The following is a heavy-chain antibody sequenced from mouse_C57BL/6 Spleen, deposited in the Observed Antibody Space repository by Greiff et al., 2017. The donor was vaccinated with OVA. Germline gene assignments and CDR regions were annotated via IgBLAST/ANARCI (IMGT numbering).Heavy chain of an antibody. D-gene: IGHD2-4*01. CDR3: ARKVYDYDECLAY. Sequence: QVQLQQSGPGLVQPSQSLSITCTVSGFSLTSYGVHWVRQSPGKGLEWLGVIWSGGSTDYHAAFISRLSISKDNSQSQVVFKMNSRQADDTAIYYFARKVYDYDECLAYWGQGTLVTVSA. V-gene: IGHV2-2*01. CDR1: GFSLTSYG. CDR2: IWSGGST. J-gene: IGHJ3*01.